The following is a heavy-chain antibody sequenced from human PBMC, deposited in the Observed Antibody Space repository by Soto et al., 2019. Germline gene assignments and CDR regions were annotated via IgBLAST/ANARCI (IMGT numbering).Heavy chain of an antibody. J-gene: IGHJ3*02. D-gene: IGHD1-26*01. CDR1: GFTFSNAW. Sequence: EVQLVESGGGLVKPGGSLRLSCAASGFTFSNAWMSWVRQAPGKGLEWVGRIKSKTDGGTTDYAAPVKGRFTISRDDSKNTLYLQMNSLKTEDTAVYYCTTDISWWELLRHAFDIWGQGTMVTVSS. V-gene: IGHV3-15*01. CDR3: TTDISWWELLRHAFDI. CDR2: IKSKTDGGTT.